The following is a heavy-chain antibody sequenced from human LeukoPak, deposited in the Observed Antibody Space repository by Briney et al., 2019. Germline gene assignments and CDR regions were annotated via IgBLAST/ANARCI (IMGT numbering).Heavy chain of an antibody. J-gene: IGHJ4*02. D-gene: IGHD3-10*01. CDR1: GFNFNIYE. Sequence: GGSLRLSCAASGFNFNIYEMNWVRQAPGKGLEWISYISSSGSIILYADSVKGRFTISRDNAKKLVYLEMNSLRAEDTAVYYCARDPGEVLLSLWGQGTLVTVSS. CDR3: ARDPGEVLLSL. V-gene: IGHV3-48*03. CDR2: ISSSGSII.